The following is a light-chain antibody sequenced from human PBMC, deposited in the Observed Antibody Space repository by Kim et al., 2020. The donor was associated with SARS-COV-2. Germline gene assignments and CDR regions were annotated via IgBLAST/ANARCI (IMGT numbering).Light chain of an antibody. CDR1: RSNVGAGYD. CDR2: VDS. J-gene: IGLJ2*01. CDR3: QTYDRSLSGVV. Sequence: RVTISCTGSRSNVGAGYDVNWYQQVPGTAPKLLIYVDSNRPSGVPDRFSASKSDTSASLAITGLQAEDEAVYYCQTYDRSLSGVVFGGGTKLTVL. V-gene: IGLV1-40*01.